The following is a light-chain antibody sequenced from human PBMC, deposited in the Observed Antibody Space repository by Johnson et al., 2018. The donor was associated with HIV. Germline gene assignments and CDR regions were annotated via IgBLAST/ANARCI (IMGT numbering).Light chain of an antibody. CDR3: GTWDSSLSAVV. CDR2: TI. J-gene: IGLJ1*01. Sequence: QSVLTQPPSVSAAPGQKVTISCSGSSSNIGNNYVSWYQQLQEQPPNSSFMTIISDPQGFLTDSLAPSGTSATLGLTGPQPGDEADYYCGTWDSSLSAVVSGTGTKVTVL. V-gene: IGLV1-51*01. CDR1: SSNIGNNY.